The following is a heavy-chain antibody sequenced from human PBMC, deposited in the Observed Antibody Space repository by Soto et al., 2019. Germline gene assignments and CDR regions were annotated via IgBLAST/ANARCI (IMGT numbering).Heavy chain of an antibody. V-gene: IGHV1-69*13. CDR2: IIPIFGTA. CDR1: GGTFSSYA. Sequence: SVKVSCKASGGTFSSYAISWVRQAPGQGLEWMGGIIPIFGTANYAQKFQGRVTITADESTSTAYMELSSLRSEDTAVYYCANTWSKPYYYYYGMDVWGQGTTVTVSS. CDR3: ANTWSKPYYYYYGMDV. J-gene: IGHJ6*02. D-gene: IGHD2-15*01.